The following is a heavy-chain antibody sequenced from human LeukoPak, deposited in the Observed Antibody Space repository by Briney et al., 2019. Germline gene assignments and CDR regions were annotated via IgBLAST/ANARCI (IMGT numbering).Heavy chain of an antibody. J-gene: IGHJ6*03. V-gene: IGHV4-59*12. CDR1: GGSINSYY. Sequence: PSETLSLTCTVSGGSINSYYWSWIRQPPGKGLECIGYIHYTGSTNYNPSLKSRVTISVDTSKNQFSLKLSSVTAADTAVYYCAGKGPYSSSWYVNMGYYYYYMDVWGKGTTVTVSS. D-gene: IGHD6-13*01. CDR2: IHYTGST. CDR3: AGKGPYSSSWYVNMGYYYYYMDV.